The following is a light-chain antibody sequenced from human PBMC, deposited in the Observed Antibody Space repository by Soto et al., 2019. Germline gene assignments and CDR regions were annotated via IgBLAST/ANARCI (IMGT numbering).Light chain of an antibody. V-gene: IGKV3-15*01. CDR2: GAS. J-gene: IGKJ1*01. CDR3: EQYNNWWT. Sequence: EVVMTQSPATLSMSPGERATLSCRASQSVSSSLAWYQQKPGQAPRLLIYGASTRATGIPDRFSGSGSETEFTPTISSLQAEDFAIYYCEQYNNWWTFGQGTKVEIK. CDR1: QSVSSS.